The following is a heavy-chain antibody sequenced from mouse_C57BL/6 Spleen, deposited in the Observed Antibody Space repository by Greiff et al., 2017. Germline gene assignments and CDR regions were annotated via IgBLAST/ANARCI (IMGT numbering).Heavy chain of an antibody. CDR2: IYPGSGST. J-gene: IGHJ4*01. CDR3: ARYPIYYDYDGWAMDY. Sequence: QVQLQQPGAELVKPGASVKMSCKASGYTFTSYWITWVKQRPGQGLEWIGDIYPGSGSTNYNEKFKSKATLTVDTSSSTAYMQLSSLTSEDSAVYYGARYPIYYDYDGWAMDYWGQGTSVTVSS. V-gene: IGHV1-55*01. D-gene: IGHD2-4*01. CDR1: GYTFTSYW.